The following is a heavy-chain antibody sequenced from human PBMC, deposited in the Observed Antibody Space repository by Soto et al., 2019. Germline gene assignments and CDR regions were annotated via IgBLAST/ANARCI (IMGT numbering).Heavy chain of an antibody. CDR1: GFTFSDYY. CDR3: ARDNKATVALDY. D-gene: IGHD4-17*01. V-gene: IGHV3-11*06. CDR2: ISSSSSYT. Sequence: GSLRLSCAASGFTFSDYYMSWIRQAPGKGLEWVSYISSSSSYTNYADSVKGRFTISRDNAKNSLYLQMNSLRAEDTAVYYCARDNKATVALDYWGQGTLVTVS. J-gene: IGHJ4*02.